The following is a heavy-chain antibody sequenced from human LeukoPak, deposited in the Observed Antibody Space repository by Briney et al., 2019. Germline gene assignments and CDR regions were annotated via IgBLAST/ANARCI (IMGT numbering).Heavy chain of an antibody. CDR2: INPNSGGT. CDR1: GYTFTGYY. CDR3: ARGRTYYDFWSGYHDAFDI. D-gene: IGHD3-3*01. J-gene: IGHJ3*02. V-gene: IGHV1-2*02. Sequence: ASVKVSCRASGYTFTGYYMHWLRQAPGQGLEWMGWINPNSGGTNYAQKFQGRVTMTRDTSISTAYMELSRLRSDDTAVYYCARGRTYYDFWSGYHDAFDIWGQGTMVTVSS.